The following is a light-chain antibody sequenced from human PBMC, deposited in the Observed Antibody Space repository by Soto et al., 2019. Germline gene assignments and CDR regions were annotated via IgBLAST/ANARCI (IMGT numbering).Light chain of an antibody. CDR2: KAS. CDR1: QSISSW. Sequence: DIQMTPSPSSLSASVVDRVTITCRASQSISSWLAWYQQKPGKAPKLLIYKASSLESGVPSRFSGSGSGTEFTLTISSLQPDDFATYYCQQYNSYKRTFGQGTKVDIK. CDR3: QQYNSYKRT. V-gene: IGKV1-5*03. J-gene: IGKJ2*01.